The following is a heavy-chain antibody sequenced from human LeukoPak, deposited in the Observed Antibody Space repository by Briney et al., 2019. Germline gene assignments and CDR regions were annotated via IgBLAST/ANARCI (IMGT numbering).Heavy chain of an antibody. Sequence: SETLSLTCSVSGGSVSSSGYYWGWIRQTPEKGLEWIGSISYNGITYYNLSLKSRVTISVDTSKNQFSLKLSSVTAADTAVYYCARPRKIAVAGTWFDPWGQGTLVTVSS. J-gene: IGHJ5*02. D-gene: IGHD6-19*01. CDR1: GGSVSSSGYY. CDR2: ISYNGIT. CDR3: ARPRKIAVAGTWFDP. V-gene: IGHV4-39*07.